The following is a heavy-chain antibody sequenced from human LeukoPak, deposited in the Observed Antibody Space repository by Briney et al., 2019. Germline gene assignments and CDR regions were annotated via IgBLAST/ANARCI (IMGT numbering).Heavy chain of an antibody. J-gene: IGHJ4*02. CDR3: ARAQMGTPTDC. D-gene: IGHD1-14*01. V-gene: IGHV3-21*01. CDR1: GFTFSSYS. CDR2: ISSSSSYI. Sequence: GGSLRLSCAASGFTFSSYSMNWVRQAPGKGLEWVSSISSSSSYIYYADSVKGRFTISRDNAKNSLYLQMYSLRAEDTAVYYCARAQMGTPTDCWGQGTLVTVSS.